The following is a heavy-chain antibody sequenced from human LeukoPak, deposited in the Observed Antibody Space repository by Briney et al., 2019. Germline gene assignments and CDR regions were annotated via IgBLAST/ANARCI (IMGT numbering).Heavy chain of an antibody. CDR2: ISYDGSNK. D-gene: IGHD3-10*01. CDR3: VKGSGRSK. J-gene: IGHJ4*02. CDR1: GFTFSSYG. V-gene: IGHV3-30*18. Sequence: GGSLRPSCAASGFTFSSYGMYWVRQAPGKGLEWVAVISYDGSNKYYADSVKGRFTISRDNSKNTLNLQMNGLRAEDTAVYYCVKGSGRSKWGQGTLVTVSS.